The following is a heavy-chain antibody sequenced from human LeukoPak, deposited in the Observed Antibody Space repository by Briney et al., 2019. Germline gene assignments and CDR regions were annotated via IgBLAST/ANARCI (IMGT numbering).Heavy chain of an antibody. D-gene: IGHD5-24*01. J-gene: IGHJ4*02. V-gene: IGHV1-18*01. Sequence: ASVKVSCKASGYTFTSFGITWVRQAPGQGLEGMGWIGTYNGNTEYAQKLQGRVTVTTDTSTATAYMELRSLRSDDTAVYYCARVMRRDAYNRPLDYWGQGTLVTVSS. CDR3: ARVMRRDAYNRPLDY. CDR2: IGTYNGNT. CDR1: GYTFTSFG.